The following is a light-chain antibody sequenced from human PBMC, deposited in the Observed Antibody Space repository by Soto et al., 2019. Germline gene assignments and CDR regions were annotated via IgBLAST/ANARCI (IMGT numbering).Light chain of an antibody. J-gene: IGLJ7*01. CDR2: RNN. CDR3: VAWDDTLDAQV. Sequence: QSVLTQSPSASGTPGQRVTISCSGSRSNIGRNFAYWYQHVPGTAPRLLIQRNNERPSGVPDRFSGSKSGTSVSLAISGLRSDDEATYYCVAWDDTLDAQVFGGDTQLTVL. V-gene: IGLV1-47*01. CDR1: RSNIGRNF.